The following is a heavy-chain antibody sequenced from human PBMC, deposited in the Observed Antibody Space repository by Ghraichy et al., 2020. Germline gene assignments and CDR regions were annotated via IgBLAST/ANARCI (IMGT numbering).Heavy chain of an antibody. Sequence: GGSLRLSCAASGFTFSKYAMHWVRQAPGKGLEYVSAISSNGGSTYYADSVKGRFTISRDNSKNTLYLQMGSLRAEDMAVYYCARGGVRYCSGGSCYDANYFDCWGQGTLVTVSS. CDR1: GFTFSKYA. CDR2: ISSNGGST. D-gene: IGHD2-15*01. CDR3: ARGGVRYCSGGSCYDANYFDC. V-gene: IGHV3-64*02. J-gene: IGHJ4*02.